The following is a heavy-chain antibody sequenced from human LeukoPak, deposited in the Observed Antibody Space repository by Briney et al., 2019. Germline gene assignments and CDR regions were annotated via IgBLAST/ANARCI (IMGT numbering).Heavy chain of an antibody. V-gene: IGHV3-30*07. Sequence: SVKGRFTISRDNSKNTLYLQMNSLRGEDTAVYYCARDLGSASRCLRNWGQGTLVTVSS. J-gene: IGHJ4*02. CDR3: ARDLGSASRCLRN. D-gene: IGHD2-2*01.